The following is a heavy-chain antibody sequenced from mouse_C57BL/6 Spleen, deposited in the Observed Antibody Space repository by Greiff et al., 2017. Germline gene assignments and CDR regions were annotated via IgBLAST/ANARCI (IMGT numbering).Heavy chain of an antibody. V-gene: IGHV1-55*01. Sequence: QVQLQQPGAELVKPGASVKMSCKASGYTFTSYWITWVKQRPGQGLEWIGDIYPGSGCTNYNEKFKSKATLTVDTSSSTAYMQLSSLTSEDSAVYYCARRDYDGSWFAYWGQGTLVTVSA. CDR2: IYPGSGCT. CDR3: ARRDYDGSWFAY. D-gene: IGHD2-4*01. J-gene: IGHJ3*01. CDR1: GYTFTSYW.